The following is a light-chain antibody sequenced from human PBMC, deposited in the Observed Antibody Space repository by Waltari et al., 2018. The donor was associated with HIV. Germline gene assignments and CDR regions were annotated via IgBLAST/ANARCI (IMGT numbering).Light chain of an antibody. CDR3: QQSYNTSKT. CDR1: HNIGSL. V-gene: IGKV1-39*01. CDR2: TAS. Sequence: DIQMTQSPSSLSASVGDRVTITCRASHNIGSLLHWYQQRPGNAPNLLISTASYLQSGVPARFSGSGSGTDFTLTIGGLQPADFATYYCQQSYNTSKTFGQGT. J-gene: IGKJ1*01.